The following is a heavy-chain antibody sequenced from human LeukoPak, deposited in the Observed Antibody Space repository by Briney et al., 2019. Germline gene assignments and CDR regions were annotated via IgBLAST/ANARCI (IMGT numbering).Heavy chain of an antibody. CDR3: ARSIPYGTTWYGRSDY. V-gene: IGHV3-7*03. J-gene: IGHJ4*02. CDR1: GFTFSSFW. D-gene: IGHD6-13*01. CDR2: IKQDGSEK. Sequence: GGFLRLSCAASGFTFSSFWMIWVRQAPGKGLAWVANIKQDGSEKYFVDSVKGRFTISRDNAKNSLYLQMSSLRAEDTAVYYCARSIPYGTTWYGRSDYWGQGTLVTVSS.